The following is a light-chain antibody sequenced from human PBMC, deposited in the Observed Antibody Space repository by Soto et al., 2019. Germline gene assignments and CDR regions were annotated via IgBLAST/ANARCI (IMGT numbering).Light chain of an antibody. Sequence: DIQMTQSPPSLSASIGDRVTITCRASQDIDRYLGWYQQKPGEVPKLLIFAASTLQSGVPSRFSGSGSGTDFTLTISGLQPEDVATYYCQQCKSAPLTVGGGTKVELK. CDR3: QQCKSAPLT. V-gene: IGKV1-27*01. CDR1: QDIDRY. J-gene: IGKJ4*01. CDR2: AAS.